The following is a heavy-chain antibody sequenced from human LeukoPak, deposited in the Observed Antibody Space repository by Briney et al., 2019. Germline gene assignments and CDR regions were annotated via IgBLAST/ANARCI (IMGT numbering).Heavy chain of an antibody. J-gene: IGHJ6*02. Sequence: GGSLRLSCAASGFTFSSYAMSWVRQAPGKGLEWVSAISGSGGSTYYADSVKGRFTISRDNSKNTLYLQMNSLRAEDTAVYYCAKERCSSTSCYRYYYYGMDVWGQGITVTVSS. D-gene: IGHD2-2*01. CDR3: AKERCSSTSCYRYYYYGMDV. V-gene: IGHV3-23*01. CDR1: GFTFSSYA. CDR2: ISGSGGST.